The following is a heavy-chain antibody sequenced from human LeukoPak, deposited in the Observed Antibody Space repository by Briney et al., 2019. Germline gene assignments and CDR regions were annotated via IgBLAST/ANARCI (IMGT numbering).Heavy chain of an antibody. CDR3: ASLHGYGSGRP. CDR2: IYYSGST. V-gene: IGHV4-61*05. CDR1: GGSISSSSYY. J-gene: IGHJ5*02. Sequence: PSETLSLTCTVPGGSISSSSYYWGWIRQPPGKGLEWIGYIYYSGSTNYNPSLKSRVTISVDTSKNQFSLKVSSVTAADTAVYYCASLHGYGSGRPWGQGTLVTVSS. D-gene: IGHD3-10*01.